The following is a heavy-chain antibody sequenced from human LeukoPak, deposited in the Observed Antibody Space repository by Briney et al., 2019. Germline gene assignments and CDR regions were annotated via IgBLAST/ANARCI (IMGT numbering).Heavy chain of an antibody. D-gene: IGHD5-12*01. V-gene: IGHV3-33*01. CDR3: ATSGIVATVGRAPSHYPDY. CDR1: GFTFSSYG. Sequence: PGGSLRLSCAASGFTFSSYGMHWVRQAPGKGVEWGAVIWDDGSNKYYADSVKGRFTISRDNSKNTLYLQMNSLRAEDTAVYYCATSGIVATVGRAPSHYPDYWGQGTLVTVSS. CDR2: IWDDGSNK. J-gene: IGHJ4*02.